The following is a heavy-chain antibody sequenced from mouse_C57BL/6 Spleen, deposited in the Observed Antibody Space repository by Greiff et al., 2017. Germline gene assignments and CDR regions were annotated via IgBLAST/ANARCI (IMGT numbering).Heavy chain of an antibody. CDR1: GYAFSSSW. J-gene: IGHJ3*01. Sequence: QVQLQQSGPELVKPGASVKISCKASGYAFSSSWMNWVKQRPGKGLEWIGRIYPGDGDTNYNGKFKGKATLTADTSSSTAYMQLSSLTSEASAVYFGARQGSSYSWFAYWGQGTLVTVSA. CDR3: ARQGSSYSWFAY. V-gene: IGHV1-82*01. D-gene: IGHD1-1*01. CDR2: IYPGDGDT.